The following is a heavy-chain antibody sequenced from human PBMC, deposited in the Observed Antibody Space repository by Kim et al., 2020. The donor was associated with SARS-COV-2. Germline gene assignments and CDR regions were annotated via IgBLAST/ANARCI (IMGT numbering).Heavy chain of an antibody. CDR3: ARWNIQDDYSKAFDY. Sequence: QSPNSRITISVDTSTTQFSLKLSSVTAADTAVYYCARWNIQDDYSKAFDYWGQGTLVTVSS. J-gene: IGHJ4*02. V-gene: IGHV4-34*01. D-gene: IGHD4-4*01.